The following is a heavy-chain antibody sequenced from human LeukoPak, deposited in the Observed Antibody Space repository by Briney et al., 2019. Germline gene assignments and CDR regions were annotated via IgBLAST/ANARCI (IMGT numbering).Heavy chain of an antibody. CDR3: ARDVPYYCSSTSCYARWFDP. V-gene: IGHV4-34*01. Sequence: SETLSHTCAVYGGSFSGYYWSWIRQPPGKGLEWIGEINHSGSTNYNPSLKSRVTISVDTSKNQFSLKLSSVTAADTAVYYCARDVPYYCSSTSCYARWFDPWGQGTLVTVSS. CDR2: INHSGST. J-gene: IGHJ5*02. D-gene: IGHD2-2*01. CDR1: GGSFSGYY.